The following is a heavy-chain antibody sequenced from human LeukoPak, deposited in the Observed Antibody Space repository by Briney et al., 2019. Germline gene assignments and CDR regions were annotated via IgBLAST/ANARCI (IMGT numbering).Heavy chain of an antibody. Sequence: SETLSLTCTVSGGSISSYYWSWIRQPPGKGLEWIGYIYYSGSTNNNPSLKSRVTISVDTSKNQFSLKLSSVTAADTAVYYCASVDTAMVMYYWGQGTLVTVSS. CDR3: ASVDTAMVMYY. J-gene: IGHJ4*02. V-gene: IGHV4-59*01. D-gene: IGHD5-18*01. CDR1: GGSISSYY. CDR2: IYYSGST.